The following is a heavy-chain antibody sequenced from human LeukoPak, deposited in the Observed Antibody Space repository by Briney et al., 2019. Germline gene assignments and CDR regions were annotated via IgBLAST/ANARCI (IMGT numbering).Heavy chain of an antibody. Sequence: PGGSLRLSCAASGVTFTDYAVSWVRQAPGKGLEWVSGIRRDAGKTYESQSAKGRFTISRDNSKNTVSLQMNDLRAEDTALYYCAMHHILTTPPDYFDYWGQGTLVTVSS. J-gene: IGHJ4*02. D-gene: IGHD3-9*01. V-gene: IGHV3-23*01. CDR2: IRRDAGKT. CDR1: GVTFTDYA. CDR3: AMHHILTTPPDYFDY.